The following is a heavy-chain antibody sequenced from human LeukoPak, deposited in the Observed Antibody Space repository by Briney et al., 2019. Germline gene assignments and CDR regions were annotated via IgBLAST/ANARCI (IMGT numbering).Heavy chain of an antibody. J-gene: IGHJ4*02. CDR3: AREDSYDSSGYYTPFDY. Sequence: PGGSLRLSCAASGFTFSSYWMHWVRQAPAKGLVWVSRINSDGSSTSYADSVKGRFTISRDNAKNTLYLQMNSLRAEDTAVYYCAREDSYDSSGYYTPFDYWGQGTLVTVSS. V-gene: IGHV3-74*01. D-gene: IGHD3-22*01. CDR1: GFTFSSYW. CDR2: INSDGSST.